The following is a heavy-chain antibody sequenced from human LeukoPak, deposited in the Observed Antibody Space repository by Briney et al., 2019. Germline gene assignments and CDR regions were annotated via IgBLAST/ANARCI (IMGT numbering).Heavy chain of an antibody. CDR3: ARVRGSTSCYAGCDFDY. J-gene: IGHJ4*02. CDR1: GYTFTGYY. Sequence: GASVKVSCKASGYTFTGYYIHWVRQAPGQGLEWMGWINPNSGGTNYAQKFQGRVTMTRDTSISTAYMEMSRLRADDMAVYSCARVRGSTSCYAGCDFDYWGQGTLVTVSS. V-gene: IGHV1-2*02. D-gene: IGHD2-2*01. CDR2: INPNSGGT.